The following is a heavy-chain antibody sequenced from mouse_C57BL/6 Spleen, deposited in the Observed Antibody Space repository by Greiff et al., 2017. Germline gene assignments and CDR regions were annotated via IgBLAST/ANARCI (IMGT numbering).Heavy chain of an antibody. CDR1: GYTFTTYP. Sequence: VKLVESGAELVKPGASVKMSCKASGYTFTTYPIEWMKQNHGKSLEWIGTFHPYNDDTKYNEKFKGKATLTVEKTSSTVYLELSRLTSDDSAVYYCARLGRQAMGYWGQGTSVTVSS. J-gene: IGHJ4*01. CDR2: FHPYNDDT. CDR3: ARLGRQAMGY. V-gene: IGHV1-47*01. D-gene: IGHD3-2*01.